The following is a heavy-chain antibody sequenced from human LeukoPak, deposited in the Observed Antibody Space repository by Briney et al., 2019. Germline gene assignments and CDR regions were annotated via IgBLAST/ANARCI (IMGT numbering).Heavy chain of an antibody. J-gene: IGHJ3*02. D-gene: IGHD5-18*01. CDR2: IRYDGSNT. Sequence: GGSLRLSCAVSGFTFSSYGMHWVRQAPGKGLEWVAFIRYDGSNTYYADSVKGRFTISRDNSKSTLYLQMNSLRAEDTAVYYCAKAFTAMAGRDAFDIWGQGTMVTVSS. V-gene: IGHV3-30*02. CDR3: AKAFTAMAGRDAFDI. CDR1: GFTFSSYG.